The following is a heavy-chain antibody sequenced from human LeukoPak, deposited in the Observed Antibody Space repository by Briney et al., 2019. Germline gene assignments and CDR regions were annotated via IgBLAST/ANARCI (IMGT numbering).Heavy chain of an antibody. V-gene: IGHV3-23*01. CDR3: AKRYCASTTYYARFEN. CDR1: GVSFSSSA. Sequence: GGSLRSFCAASGVSFSSSAMSWFRQAPGKGLEWVSSIGGSGGTTFYAVSVKGWFTISRDNSKNTLFQRMISMRVEEKAVYYCAKRYCASTTYYARFENWGQGTLVTVSA. J-gene: IGHJ4*02. D-gene: IGHD2-2*01. CDR2: IGGSGGTT.